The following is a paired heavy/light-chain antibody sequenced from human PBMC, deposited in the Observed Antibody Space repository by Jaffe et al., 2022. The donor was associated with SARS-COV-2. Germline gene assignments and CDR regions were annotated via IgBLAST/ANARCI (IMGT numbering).Heavy chain of an antibody. J-gene: IGHJ5*02. Sequence: QVQLVESGGGLVKPGGSLRLSCAVSGFTFSDYYMGWFRQAPGKGLEWVSYISGSARGIFYAESVKGRFTVSRDNAKKSLDLHMNSLRAEDTAVYYCARVIRFDWSPDPWGQGTLVIVSS. V-gene: IGHV3-11*01. CDR2: ISGSARGI. CDR3: ARVIRFDWSPDP. CDR1: GFTFSDYY. D-gene: IGHD3-9*01.
Light chain of an antibody. CDR2: QIS. CDR3: MQAAQFPLT. V-gene: IGKV2-24*01. CDR1: QSLVHSDGNTY. J-gene: IGKJ4*01. Sequence: DIVMTQTPLSSPVTLGQAASISCRSSQSLVHSDGNTYLSWLHQRPGQPPRLLIYQISKRFSGVPDRVSGSGAGTDFTLKISRVEAEDVGVYYCMQAAQFPLTFGGGTKVEIK.